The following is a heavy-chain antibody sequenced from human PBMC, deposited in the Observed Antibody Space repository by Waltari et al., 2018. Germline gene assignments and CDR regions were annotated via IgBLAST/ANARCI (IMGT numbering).Heavy chain of an antibody. CDR2: NSGST. D-gene: IGHD3-10*01. CDR3: ARVGDYYGSGSYENWFDP. J-gene: IGHJ5*02. V-gene: IGHV4-59*08. CDR1: GGSISSYY. Sequence: QVQLQESGPGLVKPSENLSLTCTVSGGSISSYYWCWIRQPPGKGLEWIGYNSGSTNYNPSLKSRVTISVDTSKNQFSLKLSSVTAADTAVYYCARVGDYYGSGSYENWFDPWGQGTLVTVSS.